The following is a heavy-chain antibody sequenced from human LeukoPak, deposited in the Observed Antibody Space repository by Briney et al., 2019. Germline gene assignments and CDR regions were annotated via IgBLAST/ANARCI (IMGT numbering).Heavy chain of an antibody. CDR1: GGSISSGSYY. CDR3: ARDQYYYDSSGYVYYYYYGMDV. CDR2: IYTSGST. J-gene: IGHJ6*02. Sequence: SETLSLTCTVSGGSISSGSYYWRWLGQPAGKGLEWIGRIYTSGSTNYNPSLKSQVTISADTPKNQHPQNLSSVTAADTAVYYCARDQYYYDSSGYVYYYYYGMDVWGQGTTVTVSS. V-gene: IGHV4-61*02. D-gene: IGHD3-22*01.